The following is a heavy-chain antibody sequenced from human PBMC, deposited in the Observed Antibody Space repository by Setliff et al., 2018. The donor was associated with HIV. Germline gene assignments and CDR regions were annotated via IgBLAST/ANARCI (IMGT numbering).Heavy chain of an antibody. J-gene: IGHJ4*02. Sequence: PSETLSLTCTVSGGSVTDYFGNWIRQPPGKGLEWIGYIYSSGNTNYNPSLESRVSISLDTSKNQFSLRLSSVTATDTAVYYCARGHTWNYYGGDYFDYWGQGSLVTVSS. V-gene: IGHV4-59*02. CDR3: ARGHTWNYYGGDYFDY. CDR2: IYSSGNT. D-gene: IGHD1-7*01. CDR1: GGSVTDYF.